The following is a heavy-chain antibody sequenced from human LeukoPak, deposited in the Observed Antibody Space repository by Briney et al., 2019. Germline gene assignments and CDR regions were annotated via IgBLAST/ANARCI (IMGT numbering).Heavy chain of an antibody. CDR2: INHSGST. D-gene: IGHD6-13*01. J-gene: IGHJ6*03. V-gene: IGHV4-34*01. Sequence: PSETLSLTCAVYGGSFSGYYWSWIRQPPGKGLEWIGEINHSGSTNYNPSLKSRVAISVDTSKNQFSLKLSSVTAADTAVYYCARGRGAAAAGRRYYYYYYMDVWGKGTTVTVSS. CDR1: GGSFSGYY. CDR3: ARGRGAAAAGRRYYYYYYMDV.